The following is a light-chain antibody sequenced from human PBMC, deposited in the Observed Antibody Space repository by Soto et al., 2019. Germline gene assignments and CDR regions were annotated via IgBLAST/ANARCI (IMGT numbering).Light chain of an antibody. J-gene: IGLJ1*01. CDR3: ASFRSGTILV. CDR2: EVN. V-gene: IGLV2-14*01. CDR1: RSDIGDSNF. Sequence: QSALTQPASVSGSPGQSVTISCTGPRSDIGDSNFISWYQHSPGKAPRLLIYEVNNRPSGVSRHFSGSKAGNTASLTISGLLDDDEADYFCASFRSGTILVLGSGTKVTVL.